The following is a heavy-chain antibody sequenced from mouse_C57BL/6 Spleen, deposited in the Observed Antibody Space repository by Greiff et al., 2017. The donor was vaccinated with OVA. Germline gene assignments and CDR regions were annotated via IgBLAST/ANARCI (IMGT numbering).Heavy chain of an antibody. CDR3: ARAGSTLPYDAMDD. D-gene: IGHD1-1*01. CDR1: GYTFTSYW. Sequence: QVQLKQPGAELVKPGASVTLSCKASGYTFTSYWMHWVKQRPGRGLEWIGRIDPNSGGTKYNEKFKSKATLTVDKPSSTAYMQLSSLTSEDSAVYYCARAGSTLPYDAMDDWGQGTSVTVSS. V-gene: IGHV1-62-3*01. CDR2: IDPNSGGT. J-gene: IGHJ4*01.